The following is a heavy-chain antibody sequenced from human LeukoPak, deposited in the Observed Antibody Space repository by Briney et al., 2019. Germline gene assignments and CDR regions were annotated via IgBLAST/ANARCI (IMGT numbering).Heavy chain of an antibody. CDR2: IYTSGST. CDR3: ARADQFWRGYSHYYMDV. Sequence: PSETLSLICTVSGGSISSYYWSWIRQPAGKGLEWIGRIYTSGSTNYNPSLKSRVTMSVDTSKNQFSLKLSSVTAADTAVYYCARADQFWRGYSHYYMDVWDKGTTVTVSS. D-gene: IGHD3-3*01. CDR1: GGSISSYY. J-gene: IGHJ6*03. V-gene: IGHV4-4*07.